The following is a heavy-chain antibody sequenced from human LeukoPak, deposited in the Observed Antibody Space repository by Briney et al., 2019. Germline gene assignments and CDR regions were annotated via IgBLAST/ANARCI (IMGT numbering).Heavy chain of an antibody. D-gene: IGHD3-22*01. CDR2: ISGSSDLI. CDR1: GFIFSSYT. V-gene: IGHV3-21*01. J-gene: IGHJ4*02. CDR3: ARGFFDSSGHYYDAY. Sequence: GGSLRLSCVASGFIFSSYTMNWVRQAPGKGLEWVSAISGSSDLIHYADSLKGRFTISRDNAKNSLYLQMNSLTAEDTAVYYCARGFFDSSGHYYDAYWGQGTLVTVSS.